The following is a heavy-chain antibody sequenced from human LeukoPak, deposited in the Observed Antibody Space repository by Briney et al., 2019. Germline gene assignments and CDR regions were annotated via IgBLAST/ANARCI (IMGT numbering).Heavy chain of an antibody. CDR1: GFTVSSNY. D-gene: IGHD3-10*01. J-gene: IGHJ4*02. CDR2: IYSGGST. Sequence: GGSLRLSCAASGFTVSSNYMSWVRQAPGKGLEWVSVIYSGGSTYYADSVKGRFTISRDNSKNTLYLQVSSLRPEDTAVYYCVKAFSGSYYNPGYFDYWGQGTLVTVSS. V-gene: IGHV3-53*05. CDR3: VKAFSGSYYNPGYFDY.